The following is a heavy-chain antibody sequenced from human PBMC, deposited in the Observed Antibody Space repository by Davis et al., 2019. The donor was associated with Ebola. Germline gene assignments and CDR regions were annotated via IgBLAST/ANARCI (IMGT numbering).Heavy chain of an antibody. Sequence: ASVKVSCKTSGYTFTGYYMHWVRQAPGQGLEWMGWINPNSGGTNYAQKFQGWVTMTRDASISTAYMELSRLRSDDTAVYYCARGRRSSSWLLLFDYWGQGTLVTVSS. CDR2: INPNSGGT. J-gene: IGHJ4*02. CDR1: GYTFTGYY. V-gene: IGHV1-2*04. D-gene: IGHD6-13*01. CDR3: ARGRRSSSWLLLFDY.